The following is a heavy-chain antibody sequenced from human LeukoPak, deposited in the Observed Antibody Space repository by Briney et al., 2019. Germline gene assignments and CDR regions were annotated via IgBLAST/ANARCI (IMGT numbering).Heavy chain of an antibody. Sequence: TGGSLRLSCAASGFTFNYYWMSWVRQTPGKGLEWLANIKPDGSEEYYVDSVRGRFTISRDNAKSSVHLQMNGLRAEDTAIYYCARDGHYFAMDVWGQGTTVTVSS. CDR2: IKPDGSEE. V-gene: IGHV3-7*03. CDR3: ARDGHYFAMDV. J-gene: IGHJ6*02. CDR1: GFTFNYYW.